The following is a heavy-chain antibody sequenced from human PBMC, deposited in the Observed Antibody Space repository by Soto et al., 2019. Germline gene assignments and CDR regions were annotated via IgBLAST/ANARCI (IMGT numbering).Heavy chain of an antibody. CDR3: ARGRYYYGWFDP. CDR1: GGSISSGGYY. Sequence: SETLSLTCTVSGGSISSGGYYWSWIRQHPGKGLEWIGYIYYSGSTYYKPSLKSRVTISVDTSKNQLSLKLNSVTAADTAVYYCARGRYYYGWFDPWGQGTLVTVSS. V-gene: IGHV4-31*03. D-gene: IGHD3-10*01. J-gene: IGHJ5*02. CDR2: IYYSGST.